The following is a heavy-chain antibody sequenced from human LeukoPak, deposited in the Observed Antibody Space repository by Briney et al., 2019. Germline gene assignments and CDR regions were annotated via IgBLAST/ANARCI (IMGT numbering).Heavy chain of an antibody. CDR2: VSSDNVYT. CDR1: GYTFTNYG. Sequence: ASVKVSCKTSGYTFTNYGISWVRQAPGQGLEWVGWVSSDNVYTNYAQKVQGRVTMTTDTSTSTAYLELTSLTSDDTAVYFCARGRVSSSTWYSTYYYYFYMDVWGKGTTVTVSS. J-gene: IGHJ6*03. CDR3: ARGRVSSSTWYSTYYYYFYMDV. V-gene: IGHV1-18*01. D-gene: IGHD6-13*01.